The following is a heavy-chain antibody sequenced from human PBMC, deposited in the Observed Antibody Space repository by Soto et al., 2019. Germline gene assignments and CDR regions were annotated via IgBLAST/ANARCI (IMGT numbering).Heavy chain of an antibody. CDR1: GGTFSSYA. D-gene: IGHD6-19*01. J-gene: IGHJ4*02. Sequence: ASVKVSCKASGGTFSSYAISWVRQAPGQGLEWMGGIIPIFGTANYAQKFQGRVTITADESTSTAYMELSSLRSEDTAVYYCARIPPVATPVGYFDYWGQGTLVTVSS. CDR2: IIPIFGTA. V-gene: IGHV1-69*13. CDR3: ARIPPVATPVGYFDY.